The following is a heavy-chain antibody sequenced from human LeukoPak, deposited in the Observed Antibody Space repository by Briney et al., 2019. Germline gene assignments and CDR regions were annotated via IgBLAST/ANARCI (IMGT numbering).Heavy chain of an antibody. CDR3: ARNGGEIYSAYDLAHFDY. CDR2: ISPYNGNT. Sequence: GASVKVSCKASGYTFTRYGISWVRQAPGQGLEWVGWISPYNGNTNYAQKLQGRVIMTTDTSTTTAYMELRSLRSDDTAVYYCARNGGEIYSAYDLAHFDYWGQGTLVTVSS. J-gene: IGHJ4*02. V-gene: IGHV1-18*01. CDR1: GYTFTRYG. D-gene: IGHD5-12*01.